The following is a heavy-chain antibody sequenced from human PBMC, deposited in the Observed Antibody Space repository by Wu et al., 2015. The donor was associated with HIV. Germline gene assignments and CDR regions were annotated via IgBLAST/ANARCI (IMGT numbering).Heavy chain of an antibody. Sequence: QVQLVQSGAEVKKPGSSVKVSCKASGGTFSSYAISWVRQAPGQGLEWMGGIIPIFGTANYAQKFQGRVTITADESTSTAYMELSSLRSEDTAVYYCARGPCSSTSCYINWFDPWGQGTLVTVSS. J-gene: IGHJ5*02. V-gene: IGHV1-69*12. D-gene: IGHD2-2*01. CDR2: IIPIFGTA. CDR1: GGTFSSYA. CDR3: ARGPCSSTSCYINWFDP.